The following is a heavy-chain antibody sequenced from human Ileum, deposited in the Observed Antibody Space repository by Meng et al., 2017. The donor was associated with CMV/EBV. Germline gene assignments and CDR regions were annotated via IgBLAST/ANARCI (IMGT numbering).Heavy chain of an antibody. J-gene: IGHJ4*02. V-gene: IGHV3-30*02. Sequence: GGSLRLSCTASRVIFNSHGIHWVRQAPGKGLEWVAFMGSDGGEKYNEKIMKGRFSVSRDTFKRTVFLQVNSLRLDDTAVYYCVGHQGGPREGVRLGWGQGTLVTVSS. CDR1: RVIFNSHG. CDR2: MGSDGGEK. CDR3: VGHQGGPREGVRLG. D-gene: IGHD3-10*01.